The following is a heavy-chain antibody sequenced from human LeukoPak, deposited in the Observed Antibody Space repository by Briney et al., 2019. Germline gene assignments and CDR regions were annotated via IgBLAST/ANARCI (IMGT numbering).Heavy chain of an antibody. J-gene: IGHJ4*02. CDR3: ASLVVPAAT. V-gene: IGHV1-69*01. CDR2: IIPIFGTA. Sequence: PGGSLRLSCAASGFTFSSYAISWVRQAPGQGLEWMGGIIPIFGTANYAQKFQGRVTITADESTSTAYMELSSLRSEDTAVYYCASLVVPAATWGQGTLVTVSS. D-gene: IGHD2-2*01. CDR1: GFTFSSYA.